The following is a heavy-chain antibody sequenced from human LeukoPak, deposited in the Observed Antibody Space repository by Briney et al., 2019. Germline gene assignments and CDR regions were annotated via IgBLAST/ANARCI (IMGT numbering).Heavy chain of an antibody. D-gene: IGHD3-16*01. J-gene: IGHJ6*04. CDR2: LWSAERNV. Sequence: GGSLRLSCAASGFTFNSYAMHWVRQAPGKGLEWVAVLWSAERNVFYADSVKGRFSISRDNSKKMVYLQMNGLRPEDSAVYFCAKAMTMGLFYYYYMDVWGKGTPVTVS. CDR1: GFTFNSYA. V-gene: IGHV3-33*06. CDR3: AKAMTMGLFYYYYMDV.